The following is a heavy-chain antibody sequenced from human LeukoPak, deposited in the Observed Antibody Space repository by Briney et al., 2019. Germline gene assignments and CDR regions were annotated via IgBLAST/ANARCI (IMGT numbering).Heavy chain of an antibody. V-gene: IGHV1-2*04. J-gene: IGHJ6*02. CDR3: ARGPRDYGSGSSYYYYGMDV. Sequence: ASVKVSCKASGYTFTGYYMHWVRQAPGQGLEWMGWINPNSGGTNYAQKFQGWVTMTRDTSISTAYMELSRLRSDDTAVYYCARGPRDYGSGSSYYYYGMDVWGQGTTVTVSS. D-gene: IGHD3-10*01. CDR2: INPNSGGT. CDR1: GYTFTGYY.